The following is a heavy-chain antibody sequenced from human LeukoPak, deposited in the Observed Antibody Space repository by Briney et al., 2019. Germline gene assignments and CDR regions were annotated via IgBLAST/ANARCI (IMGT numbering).Heavy chain of an antibody. Sequence: ASVKVSCKASGHTFTSYGISWVRQAPGQGLEWMGWISAYNGNTNYAQKLQGRVTMATDTSTSTAYMELRSLRSDDTAVYYCARGGAVAADNWFDPWGQGTLVTVSS. CDR2: ISAYNGNT. CDR3: ARGGAVAADNWFDP. D-gene: IGHD6-19*01. V-gene: IGHV1-18*01. CDR1: GHTFTSYG. J-gene: IGHJ5*02.